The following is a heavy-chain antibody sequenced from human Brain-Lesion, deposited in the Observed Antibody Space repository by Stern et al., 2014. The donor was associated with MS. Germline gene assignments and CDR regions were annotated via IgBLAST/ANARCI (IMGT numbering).Heavy chain of an antibody. Sequence: QVQLQESGPGLVKPSETLSLTCTVSGGSISSSSYYWGWIRQPPGKGLEWIGSIYYRGSTYYNPSLKSRVTISMDTSKKQLSLRVSSVTAADTAVYFCAKLWLGELPESPFDYWGQGTLVTVSS. CDR1: GGSISSSSYY. CDR2: IYYRGST. J-gene: IGHJ4*02. V-gene: IGHV4-39*01. CDR3: AKLWLGELPESPFDY. D-gene: IGHD3-10*01.